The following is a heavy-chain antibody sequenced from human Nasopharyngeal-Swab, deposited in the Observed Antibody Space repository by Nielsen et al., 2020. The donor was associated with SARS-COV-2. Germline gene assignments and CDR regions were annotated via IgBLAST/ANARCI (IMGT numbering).Heavy chain of an antibody. CDR1: GFTVSSNY. CDR2: SRGRVNGGTT. D-gene: IGHD1-1*01. Sequence: GGSLRLSCAASGFTVSSNYMNWVRQAPGKGLDWVGVSRGRVNGGTTEYAASVRGRFAISRDDSKNIVFLQMNNLETEDTGVYYCIRGGDWDDHNYHYYYHMDVWGKGTTVTVSS. J-gene: IGHJ6*03. V-gene: IGHV3-22*01. CDR3: IRGGDWDDHNYHYYYHMDV.